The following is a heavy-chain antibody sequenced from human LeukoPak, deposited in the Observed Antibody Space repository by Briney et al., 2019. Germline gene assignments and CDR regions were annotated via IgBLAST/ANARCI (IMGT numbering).Heavy chain of an antibody. V-gene: IGHV4-39*01. J-gene: IGHJ4*02. CDR2: IYYSGST. Sequence: SETLSLTCTVSGGSISSSSYYWGWIRQPPGKGLEWIGSIYYSGSTYCNPSLKSRVTISVDTSKNQFSLKLSSVTAADTAVYYCARKEDKEFDYWGQGTLVTVSS. D-gene: IGHD2-15*01. CDR1: GGSISSSSYY. CDR3: ARKEDKEFDY.